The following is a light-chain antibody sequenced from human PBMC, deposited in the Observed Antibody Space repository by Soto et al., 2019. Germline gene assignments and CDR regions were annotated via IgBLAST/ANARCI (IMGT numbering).Light chain of an antibody. V-gene: IGKV3-20*01. CDR3: QQFDGSSWT. Sequence: EIVLTQSPGALSLSPGDRATLSCRASQSVNSASLSWYQQKPGQAPRLLIYAASSRATDIPDRFSGSGSGTAFTLTIDRLEPGDFAVYFCQQFDGSSWTFGQGTKVEIK. CDR1: QSVNSAS. CDR2: AAS. J-gene: IGKJ1*01.